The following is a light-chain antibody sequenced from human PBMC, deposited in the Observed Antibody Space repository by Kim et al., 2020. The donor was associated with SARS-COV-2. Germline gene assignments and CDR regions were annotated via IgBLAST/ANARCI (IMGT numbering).Light chain of an antibody. CDR3: SSYIRGSTNYV. V-gene: IGLV2-14*01. J-gene: IGLJ1*01. Sequence: QSALTQPASVSGSPGQSITISCTETSSDVGGYKYVSWYQQHPGKAPKLVIYEVSNRPSGVSNRFSGSKSGNTASLTISGLQAEDEADYYCSSYIRGSTNYVFGTGTKVTVL. CDR1: SSDVGGYKY. CDR2: EVS.